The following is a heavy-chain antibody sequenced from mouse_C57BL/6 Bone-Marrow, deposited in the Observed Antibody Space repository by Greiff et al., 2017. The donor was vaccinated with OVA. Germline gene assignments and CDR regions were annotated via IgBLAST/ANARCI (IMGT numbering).Heavy chain of an antibody. Sequence: EVKLMESGPELVKPGASVKMSCKASGYTFTDYNMHWVKQSHGKSLEWIGYINPNNGGTSYNQKFKGKATLTVNKSSSTAYMELRGLTSEDSAVYYCARSPSLYYYGSSYDYFDYWGQGTTLTVSS. CDR1: GYTFTDYN. J-gene: IGHJ2*01. D-gene: IGHD1-1*01. CDR3: ARSPSLYYYGSSYDYFDY. CDR2: INPNNGGT. V-gene: IGHV1-22*01.